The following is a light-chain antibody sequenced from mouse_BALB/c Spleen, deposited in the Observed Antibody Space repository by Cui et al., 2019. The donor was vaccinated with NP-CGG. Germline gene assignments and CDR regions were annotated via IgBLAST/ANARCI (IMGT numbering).Light chain of an antibody. CDR2: GTN. V-gene: IGLV1*01. Sequence: AVVTQESALTTSPGETVTLTCRSSTGAVTTSNYANWVQEKPDQLFTGLIGGTNNRAPGVPARFSGSLIGDKAALTITGAQTEDEAIYFCALWYSNHWVFGGGTKLTVL. J-gene: IGLJ1*01. CDR1: TGAVTTSNY. CDR3: ALWYSNHWV.